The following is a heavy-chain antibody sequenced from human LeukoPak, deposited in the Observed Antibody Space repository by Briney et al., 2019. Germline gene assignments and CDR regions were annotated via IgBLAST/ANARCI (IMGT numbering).Heavy chain of an antibody. J-gene: IGHJ4*02. Sequence: GGCLRLSCAASGFTFDDYAMHWVRQAPGKGLEWVSGISWNSGRIGYADSVKGRFTISRDNAKNSLYLQMNNLRAEDTALYYCAKAPAYYYDSSGPFDYWGQGTLVTVSS. V-gene: IGHV3-9*01. CDR1: GFTFDDYA. D-gene: IGHD3-22*01. CDR2: ISWNSGRI. CDR3: AKAPAYYYDSSGPFDY.